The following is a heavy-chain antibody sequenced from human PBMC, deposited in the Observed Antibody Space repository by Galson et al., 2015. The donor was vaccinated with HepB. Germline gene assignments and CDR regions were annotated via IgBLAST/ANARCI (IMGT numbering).Heavy chain of an antibody. CDR2: ISYDGSNK. V-gene: IGHV3-30-3*01. J-gene: IGHJ4*02. D-gene: IGHD5-12*01. CDR3: ARVAIRGVRGYGYFDY. Sequence: SLRLSCAASGFTVSSNYMSWVRQAPGKGLEWVAVISYDGSNKYYADSVKGRFTISRDNSKNTLYLQMNSLRAEDTAVYYCARVAIRGVRGYGYFDYWGQGTLVTVSS. CDR1: GFTVSSNY.